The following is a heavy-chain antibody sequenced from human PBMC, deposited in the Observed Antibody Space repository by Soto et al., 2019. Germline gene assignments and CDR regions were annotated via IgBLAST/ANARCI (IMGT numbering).Heavy chain of an antibody. V-gene: IGHV4-59*01. CDR1: GDSISNYY. Sequence: SETLSLTCTVSGDSISNYYWSWVRQPPGKGLEWIGYIYYSGSTNYNPSLKSRVTMSVDTSKNQFSLKLSSLTAADTAVYYCARDRRGEYSRPEFYYSNMDVWGKGTTVTVSS. CDR2: IYYSGST. CDR3: ARDRRGEYSRPEFYYSNMDV. J-gene: IGHJ6*04. D-gene: IGHD3-10*01.